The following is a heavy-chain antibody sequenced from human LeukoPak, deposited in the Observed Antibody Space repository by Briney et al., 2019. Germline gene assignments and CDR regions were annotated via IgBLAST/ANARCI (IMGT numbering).Heavy chain of an antibody. CDR1: GFTFSSYS. D-gene: IGHD1-14*01. Sequence: PGGSLRLSCAASGFTFSSYSMNWVRQAPGKGLEWVSYISSSSSTIYYADPVKGRFTISRDNAKNSLYLQMNSLRAEDTAVYYCARVGTNRYNWFDPWGQGTLVTVSS. CDR3: ARVGTNRYNWFDP. CDR2: ISSSSSTI. J-gene: IGHJ5*02. V-gene: IGHV3-48*04.